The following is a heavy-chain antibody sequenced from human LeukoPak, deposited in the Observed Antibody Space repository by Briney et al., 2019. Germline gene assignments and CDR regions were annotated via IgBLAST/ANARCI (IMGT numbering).Heavy chain of an antibody. CDR2: IWYDGSNK. D-gene: IGHD3-10*01. CDR3: AKDRYMGGSAPDY. J-gene: IGHJ4*02. V-gene: IGHV3-33*06. CDR1: GFTFSSYG. Sequence: GGSLRLSCAASGFTFSSYGMHGVRQAPGKGLEWVAVIWYDGSNKYYADSVKGRFTISRDNSKNTLYLQMNSLRAEDTAVYYCAKDRYMGGSAPDYWGQGTLVTVSS.